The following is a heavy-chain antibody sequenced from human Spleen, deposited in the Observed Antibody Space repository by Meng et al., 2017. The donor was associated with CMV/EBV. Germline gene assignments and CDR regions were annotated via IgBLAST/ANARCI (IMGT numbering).Heavy chain of an antibody. CDR2: INHSGST. J-gene: IGHJ4*02. CDR1: GGSFSGYY. Sequence: QVQLQQGGAGLLKPSETLSLTCAVYGGSFSGYYWSWIRQPPGKGLEWIGEINHSGSTNYNPSLKSRVTISVDTSKNQFSLKLSSVTAADTATYYCAGSRPGGGACDYWGQGILVTVSS. CDR3: AGSRPGGGACDY. D-gene: IGHD3-16*01. V-gene: IGHV4-34*01.